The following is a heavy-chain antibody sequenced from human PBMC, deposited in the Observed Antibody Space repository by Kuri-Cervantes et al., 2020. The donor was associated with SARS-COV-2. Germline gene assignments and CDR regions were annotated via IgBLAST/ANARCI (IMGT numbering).Heavy chain of an antibody. J-gene: IGHJ6*02. D-gene: IGHD3-9*01. Sequence: GGSLRLSCAASGFTVSSNYMTWVRQAPGKGPEWVSIIYSDGSTFYADSVKGRFTISRDNAKNSLYLQMNSLRDEDTAVYYCARDGIITISYYYYYGMDVWGQGTTVTVSS. CDR2: IYSDGST. CDR3: ARDGIITISYYYYYGMDV. V-gene: IGHV3-66*01. CDR1: GFTVSSNY.